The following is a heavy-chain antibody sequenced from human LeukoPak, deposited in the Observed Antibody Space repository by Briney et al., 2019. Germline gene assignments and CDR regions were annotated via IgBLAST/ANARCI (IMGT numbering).Heavy chain of an antibody. CDR3: ATGPQMTTVVSPSY. D-gene: IGHD4-23*01. CDR1: RYTLLELS. J-gene: IGHJ4*02. CDR2: FYPEDGET. Sequence: ASVKVSCKVSRYTLLELSMHWVRTAPGKGREGMGGFYPEDGETIYAQKFQGRVTMTEDTSTDTAYMELSSLRSEDTAVYYCATGPQMTTVVSPSYWGQGTLVTVSS. V-gene: IGHV1-24*01.